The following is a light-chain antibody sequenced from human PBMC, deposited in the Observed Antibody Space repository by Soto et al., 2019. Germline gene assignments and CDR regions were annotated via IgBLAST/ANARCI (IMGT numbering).Light chain of an antibody. CDR3: QQYNKWPQ. V-gene: IGKV3-15*01. CDR2: GAS. CDR1: QTVSNK. Sequence: EIVMTQSPGTLSVSPGERATLFCRASQTVSNKLAWYKQKPGQAPRLIIYGASTRATGIPARFSGSGSGTDSTLTTSSLKSEDFAIYYCQQYNKWPQFGGGTKVDIK. J-gene: IGKJ4*02.